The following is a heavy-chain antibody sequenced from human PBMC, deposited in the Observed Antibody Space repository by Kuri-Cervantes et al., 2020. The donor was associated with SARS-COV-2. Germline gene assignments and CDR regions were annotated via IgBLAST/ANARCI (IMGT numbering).Heavy chain of an antibody. V-gene: IGHV1-18*01. J-gene: IGHJ4*02. Sequence: ASVKVSCKASGYTFTSYGISWVRQPPGQGLEWMGWISAYNGNTNYAQKLQGRVTMTRDTSTSTVYMELSSLRSEDTAVYYCARRRAYYYDSREAWGYFDYWGQGTLVTVSS. CDR1: GYTFTSYG. CDR3: ARRRAYYYDSREAWGYFDY. CDR2: ISAYNGNT. D-gene: IGHD3-22*01.